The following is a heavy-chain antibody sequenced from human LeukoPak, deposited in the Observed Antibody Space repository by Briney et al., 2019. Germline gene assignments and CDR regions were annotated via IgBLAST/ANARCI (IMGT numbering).Heavy chain of an antibody. V-gene: IGHV3-11*01. CDR3: ARDSGTTGEVKFDP. CDR2: ISSSGSTI. J-gene: IGHJ5*02. D-gene: IGHD3-10*01. Sequence: SGGSLRLSCAASGFTFSDYYMSWIRQAPGKGLEWVSYISSSGSTIYYADSVKGRFTISRDNAKNSLYLQMNSLRAEDTAVYYCARDSGTTGEVKFDPWGQGTLVTVSS. CDR1: GFTFSDYY.